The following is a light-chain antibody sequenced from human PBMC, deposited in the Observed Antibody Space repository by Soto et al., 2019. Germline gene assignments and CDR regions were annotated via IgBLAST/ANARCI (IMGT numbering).Light chain of an antibody. J-gene: IGLJ2*01. CDR3: CSYIGSDSVI. CDR1: SDVGDYDY. Sequence: QSALTQPRSVSGSHGQSVTISCTGSDVGDYDYVSWYQQHPGKAPKLMIYAFTNRPSGVPDRFSGSKSGDTASLTISGLQADDEADYYCCSYIGSDSVIFGGGTKLTVL. CDR2: AFT. V-gene: IGLV2-11*01.